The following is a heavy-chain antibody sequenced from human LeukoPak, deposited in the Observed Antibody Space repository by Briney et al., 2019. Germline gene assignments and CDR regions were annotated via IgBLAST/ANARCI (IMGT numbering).Heavy chain of an antibody. D-gene: IGHD3-10*01. Sequence: GRSLTLSCAASGFTFDDYAMHWVRQAPGKGLEWGSGISWNSGSIGYADSVKGRFTISRDNAKNSLYLQMNSLRAEDTALYYCAKAFGDGFYYVMDVWGQGTTVTVSS. CDR2: ISWNSGSI. J-gene: IGHJ6*02. CDR1: GFTFDDYA. V-gene: IGHV3-9*01. CDR3: AKAFGDGFYYVMDV.